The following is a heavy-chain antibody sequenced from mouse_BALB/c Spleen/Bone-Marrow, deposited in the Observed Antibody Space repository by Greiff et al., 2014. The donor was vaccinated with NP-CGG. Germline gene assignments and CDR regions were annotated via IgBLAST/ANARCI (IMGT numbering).Heavy chain of an antibody. CDR1: GFSLTGYS. V-gene: IGHV2-6-7*01. CDR2: IWGDGNT. Sequence: VQRVESGPGLVAPSQSLSITCTVSGFSLTGYSVNWVRQPPGKGLEWLGMIWGDGNTDYDSALKTRLNISKDNSKMHVFLKMNSLQTDDTARYSGARSDGYCEGFAYWGQGTLVTVSA. D-gene: IGHD2-3*01. J-gene: IGHJ3*01. CDR3: ARSDGYCEGFAY.